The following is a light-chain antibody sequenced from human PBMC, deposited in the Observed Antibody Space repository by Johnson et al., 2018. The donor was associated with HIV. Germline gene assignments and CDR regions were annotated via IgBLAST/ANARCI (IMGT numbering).Light chain of an antibody. V-gene: IGLV1-51*02. Sequence: QSVLTQPPSVSAAPGQKVTISCSGSSSNIGNNYVSWYQQLPGTAPKLLIYENNKRPSGIPDRFSGSKSGTSATLGITGLQTGDEPDYYCGTWDSSLSAGEVFGTGTKVTVL. CDR3: GTWDSSLSAGEV. J-gene: IGLJ1*01. CDR2: ENN. CDR1: SSNIGNNY.